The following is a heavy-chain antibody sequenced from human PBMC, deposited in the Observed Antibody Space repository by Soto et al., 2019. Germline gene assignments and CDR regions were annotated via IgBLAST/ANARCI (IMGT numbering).Heavy chain of an antibody. Sequence: ASVKVSCKASGGTFSSYAISWVRQAPGQGLEWMGGIIPIFGTANYAQKFQGRVTITADESTSTAYMELSSLRSEDTAVYYCARVSVRVRGTHYYYYYGMDVWGQGTTVTVSS. CDR3: ARVSVRVRGTHYYYYYGMDV. CDR1: GGTFSSYA. V-gene: IGHV1-69*13. J-gene: IGHJ6*02. D-gene: IGHD3-10*01. CDR2: IIPIFGTA.